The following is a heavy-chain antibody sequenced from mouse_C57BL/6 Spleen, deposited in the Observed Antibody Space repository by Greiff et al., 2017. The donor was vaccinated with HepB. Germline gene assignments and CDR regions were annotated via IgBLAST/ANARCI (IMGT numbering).Heavy chain of an antibody. J-gene: IGHJ2*01. D-gene: IGHD2-4*01. CDR1: GYAFTNYL. CDR3: AREAMITTRYYFDY. CDR2: INPGSGGT. V-gene: IGHV1-54*01. Sequence: QVQLQQSGAELVRPGTSVKVSCKASGYAFTNYLIEWVKQRPGQGLEWIGVINPGSGGTNYNEKFKGKATLTADKSSSTAYMQLSSLTSEDSAVYVCAREAMITTRYYFDYWGQGTTLTVSS.